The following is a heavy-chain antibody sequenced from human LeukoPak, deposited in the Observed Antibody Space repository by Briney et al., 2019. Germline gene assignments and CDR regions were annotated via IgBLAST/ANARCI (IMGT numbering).Heavy chain of an antibody. CDR3: ASRLGYSSSDTVDP. V-gene: IGHV4-59*05. Sequence: PSETLSLTCTVSGGSISSYYWTWIRQPPGKGLEWIGSIYYSGSTYYNPSLKSRVTISVDTSKNQFSLKLSSVTAADTAVYYCASRLGYSSSDTVDPWGQGTLVTVSS. J-gene: IGHJ5*02. D-gene: IGHD6-13*01. CDR1: GGSISSYY. CDR2: IYYSGST.